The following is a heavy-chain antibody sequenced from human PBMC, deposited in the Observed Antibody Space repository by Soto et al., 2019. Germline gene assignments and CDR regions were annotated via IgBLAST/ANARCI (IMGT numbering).Heavy chain of an antibody. V-gene: IGHV3-23*01. CDR2: ISGSGGST. CDR3: AKDLYYYGSGSYSHYYYYYMDV. D-gene: IGHD3-10*01. CDR1: GFTFSSYA. J-gene: IGHJ6*03. Sequence: GGSLRLSCAASGFTFSSYAMSWVRQAPGKGLEWVSAISGSGGSTYYADSVKGRFTISRDKSKNTLYLQMNSLRAEDTAVYYCAKDLYYYGSGSYSHYYYYYMDVWGKGTTVTVSS.